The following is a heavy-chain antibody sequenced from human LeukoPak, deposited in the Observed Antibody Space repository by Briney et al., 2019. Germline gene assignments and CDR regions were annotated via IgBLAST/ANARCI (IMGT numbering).Heavy chain of an antibody. D-gene: IGHD4-23*01. V-gene: IGHV3-23*01. CDR1: GFTFSSYA. J-gene: IGHJ4*02. CDR2: ISGSGGST. CDR3: AKGLYGGNSEYFDY. Sequence: PGGSLRLSCAASGFTFSSYAMSWVRQAPGKGLKWVSAISGSGGSTYYADSVKGRFTISRDNSKNTLYLQMNSLRAEDTAVYYCAKGLYGGNSEYFDYWGQGTLVTVSS.